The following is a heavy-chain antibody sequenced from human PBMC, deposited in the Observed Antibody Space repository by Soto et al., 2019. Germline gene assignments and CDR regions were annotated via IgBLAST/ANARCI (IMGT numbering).Heavy chain of an antibody. D-gene: IGHD6-19*01. Sequence: GGSLRLSCAASGFTCSGYAMSWVRQSPGKGLEWVSAISGSGGSTYYADSVKGRFTISRDNSKNTLYLQMNSLRAEDTAVYYCAKDRESSGWYYFDYWGQGTLVTVSS. V-gene: IGHV3-23*01. J-gene: IGHJ4*02. CDR1: GFTCSGYA. CDR3: AKDRESSGWYYFDY. CDR2: ISGSGGST.